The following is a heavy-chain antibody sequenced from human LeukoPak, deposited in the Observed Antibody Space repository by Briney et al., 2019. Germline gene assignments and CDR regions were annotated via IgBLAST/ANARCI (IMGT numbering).Heavy chain of an antibody. CDR2: IYYSGST. J-gene: IGHJ4*02. Sequence: SETLSLPCPVSGGSISSSSYYWGWIRPPPGKGLEWIGSIYYSGSTYYNPSLKSRVTISVDTSKNQFSLKLSSVTAADTAVYYCARAVLAAAGTIPHFDYWGQGTLVTVSS. CDR3: ARAVLAAAGTIPHFDY. D-gene: IGHD6-13*01. V-gene: IGHV4-39*01. CDR1: GGSISSSSYY.